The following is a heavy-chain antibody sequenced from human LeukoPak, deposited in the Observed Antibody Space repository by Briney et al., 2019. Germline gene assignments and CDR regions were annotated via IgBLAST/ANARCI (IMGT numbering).Heavy chain of an antibody. CDR1: GFTFDDYA. V-gene: IGHV3-43*02. CDR3: TKDIRSYYESSGYYSYFDS. D-gene: IGHD3-22*01. CDR2: ISGDVDST. J-gene: IGHJ4*02. Sequence: GGSLRLSCAASGFTFDDYAMHWVGLAPGKGLEWVSLISGDVDSTYYADSVKGRFTISRDKSKNSLYLQMNSLRTEDTGLYYCTKDIRSYYESSGYYSYFDSWGQGTLVTVSS.